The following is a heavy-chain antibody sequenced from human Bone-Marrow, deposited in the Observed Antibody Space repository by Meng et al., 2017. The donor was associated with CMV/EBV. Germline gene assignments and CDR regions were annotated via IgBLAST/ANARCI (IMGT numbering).Heavy chain of an antibody. J-gene: IGHJ6*02. CDR1: GFTFNTYS. Sequence: GGSLRLSCVASGFTFNTYSLHWVRQAPGKGLEWVAVTSYEGSNKYFADSVKGRFTISRDNSKKTLYLQMNSLRAEDTAVYYCARGLKQWTYYYYYGMDVWGQGPTVTVSS. CDR2: TSYEGSNK. V-gene: IGHV3-30*04. D-gene: IGHD6-19*01. CDR3: ARGLKQWTYYYYYGMDV.